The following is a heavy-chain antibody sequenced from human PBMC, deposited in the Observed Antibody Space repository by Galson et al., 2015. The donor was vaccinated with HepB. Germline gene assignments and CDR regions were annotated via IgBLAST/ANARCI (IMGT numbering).Heavy chain of an antibody. CDR2: ITLFNGNT. V-gene: IGHV1-45*02. J-gene: IGHJ3*01. CDR3: ASLPDDSGGDPN. D-gene: IGHD4-23*01. Sequence: SVKVSCKGSGYTLTYRYLHWVRQAPGQAFEWMGWITLFNGNTNYAQKFQDRVTLTRDRSMSTAYLELNSLRSEDTAMYYCASLPDDSGGDPNWGQGTMVTVSS. CDR1: GYTLTYRY.